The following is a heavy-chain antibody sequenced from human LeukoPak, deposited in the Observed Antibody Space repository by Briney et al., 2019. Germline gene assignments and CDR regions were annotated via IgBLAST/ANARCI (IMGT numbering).Heavy chain of an antibody. Sequence: PGGSLRLSCAASGFTFSDYYMSWIRQAPGKGLEWVSYISSSGSTIYYADSVKGRFTISRDNAKNSLYLQMNSLRAEDTAVYYCARDWYSSSRFYYYYYMDVWGKGTTVTVSS. CDR1: GFTFSDYY. J-gene: IGHJ6*03. V-gene: IGHV3-11*04. CDR2: ISSSGSTI. CDR3: ARDWYSSSRFYYYYYMDV. D-gene: IGHD6-6*01.